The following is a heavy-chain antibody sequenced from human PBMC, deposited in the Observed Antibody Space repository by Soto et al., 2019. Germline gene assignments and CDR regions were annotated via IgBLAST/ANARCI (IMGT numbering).Heavy chain of an antibody. D-gene: IGHD6-19*01. Sequence: GGSLRLYCAASGFTFSSYGMHWVRQAPGKGLEWVAVIWYDGSNKYYADSVKGRFTISRDNSKNTLYLQMNSLRAEDTAVYYCARGRQWLVGNAEYFQHWGQGTLVTVSS. CDR1: GFTFSSYG. CDR3: ARGRQWLVGNAEYFQH. V-gene: IGHV3-33*01. J-gene: IGHJ1*01. CDR2: IWYDGSNK.